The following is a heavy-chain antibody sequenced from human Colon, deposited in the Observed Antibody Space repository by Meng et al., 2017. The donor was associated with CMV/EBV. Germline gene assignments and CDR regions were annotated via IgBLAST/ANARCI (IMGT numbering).Heavy chain of an antibody. CDR3: ARDRGSTGIDY. CDR2: IHPNSGAT. J-gene: IGHJ4*02. D-gene: IGHD2-8*02. Sequence: ASVKVSCKASGYIFTGHYLHWVRQAPGQGPEWMGWIHPNSGATKYAQNFQGRVSLSADTSINTAYMELTSLRSDDTAVYYCARDRGSTGIDYWGQGTLVTVSS. CDR1: GYIFTGHY. V-gene: IGHV1-2*02.